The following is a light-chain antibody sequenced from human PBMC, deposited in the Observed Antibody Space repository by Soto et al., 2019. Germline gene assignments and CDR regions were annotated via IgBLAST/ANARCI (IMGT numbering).Light chain of an antibody. CDR1: QSISSW. J-gene: IGKJ1*01. Sequence: DIQMTQSPSTLSASVGDRVTITCRASQSISSWLAWYQQKPGKAPTLLIYKASSLESGVPARFCGSASVTEFTLTISCLQPVDFASYYCQKYNSYSSWTFGQGTKVEIK. CDR3: QKYNSYSSWT. CDR2: KAS. V-gene: IGKV1-5*03.